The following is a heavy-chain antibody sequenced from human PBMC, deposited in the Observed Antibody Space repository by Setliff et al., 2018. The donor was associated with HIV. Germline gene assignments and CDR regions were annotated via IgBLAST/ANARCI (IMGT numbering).Heavy chain of an antibody. CDR1: GFTFSNYA. Sequence: LRLSCAASGFTFSNYAMSWVRQAPGEGLEWVSAILSTGERTFYADSVKGRLTISRDTSKNTLYLQMNSLRAEDTAVYYCARRAYCSSTTCFDNWGQGTLVTVSS. CDR3: ARRAYCSSTTCFDN. V-gene: IGHV3-23*01. D-gene: IGHD2-2*01. J-gene: IGHJ4*02. CDR2: ILSTGERT.